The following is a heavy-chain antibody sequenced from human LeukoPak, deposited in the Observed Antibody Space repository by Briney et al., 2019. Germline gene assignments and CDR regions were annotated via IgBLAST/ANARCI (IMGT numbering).Heavy chain of an antibody. CDR3: ARDHYGDYVRWFDP. CDR1: GYSISSGYY. D-gene: IGHD4-17*01. CDR2: IYHSGST. J-gene: IGHJ5*02. Sequence: SETLSLTCTVSGYSISSGYYWGWIRQPPGKGLEWIGSIYHSGSTYYNPSLKSRVTISVDRSKNQFSLKLSSVTAADTAVYYCARDHYGDYVRWFDPWGQGTLVTVSS. V-gene: IGHV4-38-2*02.